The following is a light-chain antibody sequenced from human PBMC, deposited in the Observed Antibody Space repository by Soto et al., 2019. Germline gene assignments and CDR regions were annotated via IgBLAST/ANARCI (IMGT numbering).Light chain of an antibody. CDR1: QDIRSW. J-gene: IGKJ4*01. CDR2: AAS. CDR3: QQATNFPLS. Sequence: DIQMTQSPSSVSASVGDRVTITCRASQDIRSWLAWYRQKPGKAPKLLIYAASTLQSGVPSRFSGSGSGTDFTLTISSLQPEDFATYYCQQATNFPLSFGGGTKVEI. V-gene: IGKV1D-12*01.